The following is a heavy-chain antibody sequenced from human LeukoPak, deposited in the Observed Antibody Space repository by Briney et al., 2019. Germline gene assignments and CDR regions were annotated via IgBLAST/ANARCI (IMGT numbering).Heavy chain of an antibody. J-gene: IGHJ4*02. Sequence: PGGSLRLSCAASEFTFSSYEMNWVRQAPGKGLEWISYISETYTIFYADSVKGRFTNSRVNAKNSLYLQMNSLRDEDTAVYYCARDEGVGARVYWGQGTLVTVSS. D-gene: IGHD3-10*01. V-gene: IGHV3-48*03. CDR1: EFTFSSYE. CDR3: ARDEGVGARVY. CDR2: ISETYTI.